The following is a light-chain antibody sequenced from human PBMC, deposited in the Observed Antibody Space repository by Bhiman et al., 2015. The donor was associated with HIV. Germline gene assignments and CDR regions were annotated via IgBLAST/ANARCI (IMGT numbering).Light chain of an antibody. J-gene: IGLJ3*02. Sequence: SSELTQDPAVSVALGQTVTITCQGDSLRHYYAGWYQQKPGQAPTLVMYGDNDRPSGIPARFSGSSSGNTASLTITESQAEDEADYYCNSRDRSGKLWVFGGGTKLTVL. CDR1: SLRHYY. CDR3: NSRDRSGKLWV. V-gene: IGLV3-19*01. CDR2: GDN.